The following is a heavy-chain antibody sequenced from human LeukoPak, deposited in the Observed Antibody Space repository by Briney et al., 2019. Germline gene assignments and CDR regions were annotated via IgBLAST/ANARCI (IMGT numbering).Heavy chain of an antibody. CDR2: IYYSGST. CDR3: ARIVAVADY. D-gene: IGHD6-19*01. Sequence: SETLSLTCTVSGGSISSSSYYWGWIRQPPGKGLEWIGSIYYSGSTYYNPSLKSRVTISVDTSKNQFSLKLSSVTAADTAVYYCARIVAVADYWGQGTLVTVSS. CDR1: GGSISSSSYY. V-gene: IGHV4-39*07. J-gene: IGHJ4*02.